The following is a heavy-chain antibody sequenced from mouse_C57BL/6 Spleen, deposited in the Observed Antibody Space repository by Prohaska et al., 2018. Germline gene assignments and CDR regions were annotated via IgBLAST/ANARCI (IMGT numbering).Heavy chain of an antibody. CDR3: ARRDYYFDY. CDR1: GYTFTSYW. CDR2: IDPSDSYT. Sequence: QVQLQQPGAELVRPGTSVKLSCKASGYTFTSYWMHWVKQRPGQGLEWIGVIDPSDSYTNYNQKFKGKATLTVDTSSSTAYMQLSSLTSEDSAVYYCARRDYYFDYWSQGTTLTFSS. V-gene: IGHV1-59*01. J-gene: IGHJ2*01. D-gene: IGHD3-3*01.